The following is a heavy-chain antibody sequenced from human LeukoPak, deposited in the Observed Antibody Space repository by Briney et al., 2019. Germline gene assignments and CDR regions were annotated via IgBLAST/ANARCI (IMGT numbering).Heavy chain of an antibody. CDR3: ASRDGPQGAFDF. D-gene: IGHD5-24*01. V-gene: IGHV1-2*02. CDR2: MNPNSAGT. Sequence: ASVKVSCKASGYTFTAYYMHWVRQAPGQGLEWMGWMNPNSAGTNYAQKFQGRVSMTRDTSIGTAYMEMSRLTSDDTAVYYCASRDGPQGAFDFWGQGTLVTVSS. CDR1: GYTFTAYY. J-gene: IGHJ4*02.